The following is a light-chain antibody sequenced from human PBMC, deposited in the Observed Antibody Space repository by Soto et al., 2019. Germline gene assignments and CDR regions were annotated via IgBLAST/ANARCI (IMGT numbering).Light chain of an antibody. V-gene: IGKV3-20*01. CDR1: QSVTSRY. CDR3: QQYGSSGT. CDR2: GAS. J-gene: IGKJ1*01. Sequence: EIVLTHSPGTLSLSPVEIVTLSFSASQSVTSRYLAWYQQKPGQAPRLLMSGASTRAAGIPDRFSGDGSGTDFTLTISRLEPEDFAVYYCQQYGSSGTFGQGTKVDIK.